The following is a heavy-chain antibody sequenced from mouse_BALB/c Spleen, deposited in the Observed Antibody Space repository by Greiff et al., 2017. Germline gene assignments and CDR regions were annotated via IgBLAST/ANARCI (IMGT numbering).Heavy chain of an antibody. CDR2: ISSGGST. CDR1: GFTFSSYA. J-gene: IGHJ2*01. V-gene: IGHV5-6-5*01. D-gene: IGHD1-1*02. Sequence: DVKLVESGGGLVKPGGSLKLSCAASGFTFSSYAMSWVRQTPEKRLEWVASISSGGSTYYPDSVKGRFTISRDNARNILYLQMSSLRSEDTAMYYCAREGGYVLGDVGGQGTTLTVSS. CDR3: AREGGYVLGDV.